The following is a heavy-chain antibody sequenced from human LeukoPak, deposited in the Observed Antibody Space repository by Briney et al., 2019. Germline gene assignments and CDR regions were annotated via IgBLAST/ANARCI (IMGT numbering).Heavy chain of an antibody. D-gene: IGHD3-16*02. CDR2: INHSGST. CDR3: ARGRIHYYDYVWGSYRYAFFDY. J-gene: IGHJ4*02. CDR1: GGSFSGYY. V-gene: IGHV4-34*01. Sequence: SETLSLTCAVYGGSFSGYYWSWIRQPPGKGLEWIGEINHSGSTNYNPSLKSRVTISVDTSKNQFFLKLSSVTAADTAVYYCARGRIHYYDYVWGSYRYAFFDYWGQGTLVTVSS.